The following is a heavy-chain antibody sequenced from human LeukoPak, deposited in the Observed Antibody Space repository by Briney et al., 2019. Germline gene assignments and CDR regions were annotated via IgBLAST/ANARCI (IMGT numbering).Heavy chain of an antibody. J-gene: IGHJ6*02. V-gene: IGHV3-7*05. Sequence: GRSLSLSCAASGFTFSTYWMSWVRQAPGEGLEWVANIKHDVSAKSYVDSAKGRSPISRASPKNSLYLQMNSLKAEDTAVYYCARVQASANYFGMDVWGQGTTVTVSS. CDR2: IKHDVSAK. CDR1: GFTFSTYW. D-gene: IGHD6-25*01. CDR3: ARVQASANYFGMDV.